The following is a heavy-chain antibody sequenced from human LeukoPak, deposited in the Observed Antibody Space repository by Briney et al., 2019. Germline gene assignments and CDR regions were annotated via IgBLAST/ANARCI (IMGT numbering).Heavy chain of an antibody. CDR1: GGSISSGGYY. J-gene: IGHJ4*02. Sequence: PSETLSLTCTVSGGSISSGGYYWSWIRQHPGKGLEWIGYIYYSGGTYYNPSLKSRVTISVDTSKNQFSLKLSSVTAADTAVYYCASEGPPTGIDYWGQGTLVTVSS. CDR2: IYYSGGT. V-gene: IGHV4-31*03. CDR3: ASEGPPTGIDY.